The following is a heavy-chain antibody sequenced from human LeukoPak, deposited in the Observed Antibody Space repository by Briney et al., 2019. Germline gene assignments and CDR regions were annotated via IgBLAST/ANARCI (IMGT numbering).Heavy chain of an antibody. V-gene: IGHV3-7*01. Sequence: PGGSLRLSCAASGFTFSTYWMSWVRQAPGKGLEWVANIKQDGSQKYYVDSVKGRFTISRDNAKNSLYLQMSSLRGEDTAVYYCAREIIAAGGEDYWGQGTLVTVSS. D-gene: IGHD6-25*01. CDR1: GFTFSTYW. J-gene: IGHJ4*02. CDR2: IKQDGSQK. CDR3: AREIIAAGGEDY.